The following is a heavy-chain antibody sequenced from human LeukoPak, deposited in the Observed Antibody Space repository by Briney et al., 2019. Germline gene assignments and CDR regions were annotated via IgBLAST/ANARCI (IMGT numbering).Heavy chain of an antibody. D-gene: IGHD6-19*01. CDR3: ARGRSSGXFXMDY. J-gene: IGHJ4*02. CDR2: INHSGST. Sequence: SETLSLTCAVYGGSFSGYYWSWIRQPPGKGLEWIGEINHSGSTNYNPSLKSRVTISVDTSKNQFSLKLSSVTAADTAVYYCARGRSSGXFXMDYWGQGTLVTVSS. CDR1: GGSFSGYY. V-gene: IGHV4-34*01.